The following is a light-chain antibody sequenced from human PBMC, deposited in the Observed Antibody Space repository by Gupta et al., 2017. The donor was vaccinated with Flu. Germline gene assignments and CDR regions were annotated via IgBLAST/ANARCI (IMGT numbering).Light chain of an antibody. CDR1: QGVSSNY. Sequence: EIVLTQSPGTLSLSPGERATLSCRASQGVSSNYLAWYQQKPGQAPRLLIYGASNRATGIPDRFNGSGSGTDFTLTISRLQPEDFAVFHCQHYGSSPAFGGGTKVEIK. CDR2: GAS. J-gene: IGKJ4*01. CDR3: QHYGSSPA. V-gene: IGKV3-20*01.